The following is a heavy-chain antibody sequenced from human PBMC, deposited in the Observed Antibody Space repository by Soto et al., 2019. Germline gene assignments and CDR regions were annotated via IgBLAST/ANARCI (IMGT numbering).Heavy chain of an antibody. V-gene: IGHV4-30-4*01. D-gene: IGHD3-22*01. J-gene: IGHJ4*02. CDR1: GDSISSPHYY. Sequence: NPSETLSLTCTVSGDSISSPHYYWTWIRQPPGKGLEWVGYIYYIGNNFYNPALKSRVAMSVDPSTNQFSLKLASVTGADTAVYFCAREPKQNYDSSPWNGGPDVWGPGTLVTVSS. CDR2: IYYIGNN. CDR3: AREPKQNYDSSPWNGGPDV.